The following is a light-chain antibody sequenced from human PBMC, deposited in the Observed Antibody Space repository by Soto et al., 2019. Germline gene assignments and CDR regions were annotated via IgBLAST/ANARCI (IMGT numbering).Light chain of an antibody. CDR2: RNN. CDR3: AAWDDSLSGLVV. V-gene: IGLV1-47*01. CDR1: SSNIGSNY. Sequence: QLVLTQPPSASGTPGQRVTISCSGSSSNIGSNYVYWYQQLPGTAPKLLIYRNNQRPSGVPDRFSGSKSGTSASLAISGLRFEDEADYYCAAWDDSLSGLVVFGGGTKLTVL. J-gene: IGLJ2*01.